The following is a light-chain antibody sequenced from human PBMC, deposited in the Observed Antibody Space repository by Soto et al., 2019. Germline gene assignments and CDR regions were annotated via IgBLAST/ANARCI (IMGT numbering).Light chain of an antibody. Sequence: EIVLTPSPATLSLSLGERATLSCRARQSVSSYLGWNQQKPGQAPRLLISDVSRRATGIPARFSGSGSGTDFTLTISSLEPEDVAVYYCQHRVNGPTFGGGTKVEIK. CDR3: QHRVNGPT. J-gene: IGKJ4*01. CDR2: DVS. CDR1: QSVSSY. V-gene: IGKV3-11*01.